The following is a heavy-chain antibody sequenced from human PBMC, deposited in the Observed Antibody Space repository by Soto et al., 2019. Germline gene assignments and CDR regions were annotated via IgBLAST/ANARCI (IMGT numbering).Heavy chain of an antibody. J-gene: IGHJ5*02. CDR1: GYTFTGYY. CDR3: ARGGGIGVVVVAAKTIVSDWFDP. Sequence: GASVKVSCKASGYTFTGYYMHWVRQAPGQGLEWMGWINPNSGGTNYAQKFQGWVTMTRDTSISTAYMELSRLRSDDTAVYYCARGGGIGVVVVAAKTIVSDWFDPWGQGTLVTVS. CDR2: INPNSGGT. D-gene: IGHD2-15*01. V-gene: IGHV1-2*04.